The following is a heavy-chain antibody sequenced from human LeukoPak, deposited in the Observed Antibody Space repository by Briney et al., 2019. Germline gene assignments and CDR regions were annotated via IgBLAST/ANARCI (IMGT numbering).Heavy chain of an antibody. J-gene: IGHJ4*02. CDR1: GFTFSIYG. CDR2: ISSCSSNT. Sequence: GGSLRLSCAASGFTFSIYGMSWVRQAPGKGLEWVAYISSCSSNTYYADSVKGRFTISRDNAKNSLYLQMNSLRAEDTAVYYCARVNRMVPGYCSGGTCPGDYWGQGTLVTVSS. V-gene: IGHV3-48*01. CDR3: ARVNRMVPGYCSGGTCPGDY. D-gene: IGHD2-15*01.